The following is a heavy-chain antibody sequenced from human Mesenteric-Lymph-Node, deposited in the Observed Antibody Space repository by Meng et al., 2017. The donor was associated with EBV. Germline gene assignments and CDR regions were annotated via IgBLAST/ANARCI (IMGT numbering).Heavy chain of an antibody. Sequence: EVQLVESGGGLVQPGGSLGLSCAASGFTFGSYWMGWVSQPPGKGLVWVSRIDNDGTRTFYADSVKGRFTISRDNSKNTLYLQMNSLRAEDTAVYYCARLGGSSDVDFWGQGTLVTVSS. V-gene: IGHV3-74*02. J-gene: IGHJ4*02. CDR1: GFTFGSYW. D-gene: IGHD1-26*01. CDR3: ARLGGSSDVDF. CDR2: IDNDGTRT.